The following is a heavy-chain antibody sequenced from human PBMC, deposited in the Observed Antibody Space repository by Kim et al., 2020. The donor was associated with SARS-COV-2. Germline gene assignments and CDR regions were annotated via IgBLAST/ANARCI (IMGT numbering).Heavy chain of an antibody. CDR3: ARELNSRGYYSLYSYSYAMDV. Sequence: GGSLRLSCAASGFTFSNYYMSWIRQTPGKGLEWISHIGTTDSYTKYADSVKGRFTISRDNAKNSLSLQMNSLRDEDTAVYYCARELNSRGYYSLYSYSYAMDVWGQGTTVIVSS. D-gene: IGHD3-22*01. J-gene: IGHJ6*02. CDR1: GFTFSNYY. V-gene: IGHV3-11*05. CDR2: IGTTDSYT.